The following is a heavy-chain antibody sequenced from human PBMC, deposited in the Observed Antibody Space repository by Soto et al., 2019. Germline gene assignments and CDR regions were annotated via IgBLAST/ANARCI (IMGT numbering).Heavy chain of an antibody. Sequence: GGAQRLSFAAPWCNISSYWMHWVLQAPGKGLVWVSRIDTYGSATRYADSVKGRFTISRDNAKNTLYLQMNTLRAEDTAVYYCARVLKSSGWDNDVFDIWGQGTMVTVSS. D-gene: IGHD6-19*01. J-gene: IGHJ3*02. CDR1: WCNISSYW. V-gene: IGHV3-74*01. CDR3: ARVLKSSGWDNDVFDI. CDR2: IDTYGSAT.